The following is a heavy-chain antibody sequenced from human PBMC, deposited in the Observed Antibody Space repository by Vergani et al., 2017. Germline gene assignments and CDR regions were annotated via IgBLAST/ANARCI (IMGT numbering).Heavy chain of an antibody. Sequence: VQLVESGGGLVKPGGSLRLSCEVSGFTFKNNTMTWVRQAPGKGLEWVSSISSSSAYLHYADSVKGRFTISRDNAKKSLFLQMNNLRADDTAVYYCASRVSANGGLDTWGQGTLVTVSS. J-gene: IGHJ5*02. CDR3: ASRVSANGGLDT. CDR1: GFTFKNNT. CDR2: ISSSSAYL. V-gene: IGHV3-21*02. D-gene: IGHD2-15*01.